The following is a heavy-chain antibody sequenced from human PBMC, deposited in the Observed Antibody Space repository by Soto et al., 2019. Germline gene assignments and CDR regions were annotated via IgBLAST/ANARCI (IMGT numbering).Heavy chain of an antibody. CDR1: GFTFSRYG. V-gene: IGHV3-30*18. CDR2: ISYDGSNK. Sequence: QVQLVESGGGVVQPGRSLRLSCAASGFTFSRYGMHWVRQAPGKGLEWMALISYDGSNKNYADSVKGRFTISRDSSKNTLYLQMDSLRAEDTALYYCAKGAGIYRTSSGFDSWGQGTLVTVSS. D-gene: IGHD6-6*01. J-gene: IGHJ4*02. CDR3: AKGAGIYRTSSGFDS.